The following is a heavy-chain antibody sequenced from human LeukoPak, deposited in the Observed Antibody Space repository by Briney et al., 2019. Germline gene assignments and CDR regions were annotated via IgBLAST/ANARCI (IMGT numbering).Heavy chain of an antibody. CDR1: GGSISNYY. CDR3: ARDGTSRSIQH. Sequence: SETLSLTCTVSGGSISNYYWSWIRQPPGKGLEWIGYIYNSGSTNYNPSLKSRVSISVDTSKNQFSLKLSSVTAADTAVYYCARDGTSRSIQHWGQGPLVTVSS. D-gene: IGHD1-26*01. V-gene: IGHV4-59*01. J-gene: IGHJ1*01. CDR2: IYNSGST.